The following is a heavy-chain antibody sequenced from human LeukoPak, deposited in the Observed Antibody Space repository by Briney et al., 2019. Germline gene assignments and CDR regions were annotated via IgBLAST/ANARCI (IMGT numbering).Heavy chain of an antibody. J-gene: IGHJ6*03. Sequence: ASVKVSCKASGYTFTSYGISWVRQAPGQGLEWMGWFSTYNGNTNYAQKLQGRVTMTTDTSTSTAYMELRSLRSDDTAVYYCARGRYCSSTSCYKVYYYYMDVWGKGTTVTVSS. CDR3: ARGRYCSSTSCYKVYYYYMDV. CDR2: FSTYNGNT. V-gene: IGHV1-18*01. CDR1: GYTFTSYG. D-gene: IGHD2-2*02.